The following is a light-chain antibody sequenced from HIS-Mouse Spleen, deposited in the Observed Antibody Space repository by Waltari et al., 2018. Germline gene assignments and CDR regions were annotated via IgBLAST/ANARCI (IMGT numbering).Light chain of an antibody. CDR2: EGS. Sequence: QSALTPPASVSGSPGPSLTISCTGTSSAVGSYNLVSWYQPHPGKAPKLMIYEGSKRPSGVSNRFSGSKSGNTASLTISGLQAEDEADYYCCSYAGSSTYWVFGGGTKLTVL. J-gene: IGLJ3*02. CDR1: SSAVGSYNL. CDR3: CSYAGSSTYWV. V-gene: IGLV2-23*01.